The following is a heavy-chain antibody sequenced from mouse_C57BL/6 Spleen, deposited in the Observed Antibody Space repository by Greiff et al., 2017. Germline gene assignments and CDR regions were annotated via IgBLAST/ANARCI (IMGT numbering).Heavy chain of an antibody. CDR2: ISNLAYSI. CDR3: ARAGYAMDD. Sequence: EVQLVESGGGLVQPGGSLKLSCAASGFTFSDYGMAWVRQAPRKGPEWVAFISNLAYSIYYADTVTGRFTISRENAKNTLYLEMSSLRSEDTAMYYCARAGYAMDDWGQGTSVTVSS. J-gene: IGHJ4*01. CDR1: GFTFSDYG. V-gene: IGHV5-15*04.